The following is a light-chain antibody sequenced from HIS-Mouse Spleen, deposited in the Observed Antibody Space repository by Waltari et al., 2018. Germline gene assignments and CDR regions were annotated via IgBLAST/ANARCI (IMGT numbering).Light chain of an antibody. V-gene: IGKV3-11*01. CDR2: DAS. J-gene: IGKJ4*01. CDR1: QSVSSY. CDR3: QQRSNWPPT. Sequence: EIVLTQSPATLSLSPGERATLSCRASQSVSSYLALYQQKPGQAPRLLIYDASNRATGIPARFSGSGSGTDFTLTISSLEPEDFAVYYCQQRSNWPPTFGGGTKLEIK.